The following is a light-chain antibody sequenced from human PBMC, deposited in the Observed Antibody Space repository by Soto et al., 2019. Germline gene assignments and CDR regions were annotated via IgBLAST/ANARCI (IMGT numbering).Light chain of an antibody. V-gene: IGKV3D-20*02. CDR3: PQRSNWTLT. CDR1: QSVSRSY. Sequence: EILFTQSPGTLYLSPGERATLACRASQSVSRSYLAWYPPKPGQAPRLLIYGASNRETGIPERFVGSGAGTECTRTISSLEPEDVSVDCCPQRSNWTLTFGGGTKVDNK. J-gene: IGKJ4*01. CDR2: GAS.